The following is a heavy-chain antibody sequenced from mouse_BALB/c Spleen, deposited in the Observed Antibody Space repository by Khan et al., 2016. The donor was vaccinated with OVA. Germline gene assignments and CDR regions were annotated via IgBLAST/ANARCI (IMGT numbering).Heavy chain of an antibody. V-gene: IGHV14-3*02. Sequence: VRLQQSGAELVKPGASVKLSCTASGFNIKDTYMHWVKQRPEQGLEWIGRIDPANGNTEYDPKFQGKATITADTSSNTAYLQISSLTSEDTAVYYCARWPRGYWGQGTTLTVSS. CDR2: IDPANGNT. CDR1: GFNIKDTY. J-gene: IGHJ2*01. CDR3: ARWPRGY.